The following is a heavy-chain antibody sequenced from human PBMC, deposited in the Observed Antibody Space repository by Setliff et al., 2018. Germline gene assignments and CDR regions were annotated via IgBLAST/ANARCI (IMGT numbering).Heavy chain of an antibody. Sequence: SETLSLTCTVPGGSIGPHYWSWIRQAPGKGLEWIGHIFYSDTAKYNPSLESRAAISVDSSKNQFSLKLRSVTAADTAVYYCARDRSTVIRGVTSFFYYYMDVWGGGTTVTVS. CDR1: GGSIGPHY. J-gene: IGHJ6*03. CDR2: IFYSDTA. CDR3: ARDRSTVIRGVTSFFYYYMDV. V-gene: IGHV4-59*11. D-gene: IGHD3-10*01.